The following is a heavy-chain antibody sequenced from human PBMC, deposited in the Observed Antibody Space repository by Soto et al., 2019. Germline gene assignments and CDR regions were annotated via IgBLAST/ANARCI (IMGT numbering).Heavy chain of an antibody. J-gene: IGHJ6*03. CDR1: GGSFSGYY. V-gene: IGHV4-34*01. D-gene: IGHD6-13*01. Sequence: ASETLSLTCAVYGGSFSGYYWSWIRQPPGKGLEWIGEINHSGSTNYNPSLKSRVTKSVDTSKNQFSLKMSSVTAADTAVYYCARGLVGSSSWYRNYYYYMDVWGKGTTVTVSS. CDR3: ARGLVGSSSWYRNYYYYMDV. CDR2: INHSGST.